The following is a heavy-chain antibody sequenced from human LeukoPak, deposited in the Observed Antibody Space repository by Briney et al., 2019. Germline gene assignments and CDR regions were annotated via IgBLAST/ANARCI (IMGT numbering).Heavy chain of an antibody. CDR3: AREVFGATPLDYYYYYYMDV. J-gene: IGHJ6*03. CDR1: GGSISSYY. D-gene: IGHD3-10*01. Sequence: SETLSLTCTVSGGSISSYYWSWIRQPAGKGLEWIGRIYTSGSTNYNPSLKSRVTISVDKSKNRFSLKLSSVTAADTAVYYCAREVFGATPLDYYYYYYMDVWGKGTTVTVSS. V-gene: IGHV4-4*07. CDR2: IYTSGST.